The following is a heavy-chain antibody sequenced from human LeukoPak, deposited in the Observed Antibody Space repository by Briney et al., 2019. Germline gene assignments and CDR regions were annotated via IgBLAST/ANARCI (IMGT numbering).Heavy chain of an antibody. V-gene: IGHV3-23*01. J-gene: IGHJ5*02. CDR1: GFTFSSYG. D-gene: IGHD3-3*01. CDR3: AKVAYYTFWSGPYNWFDP. Sequence: GGSLRLSCAASGFTFSSYGLNWVRQAPGKGLEWVSVISGSGGSTYYADSVKGRFTISRNNSKNTLYLQMNSLRAEDTAVYYCAKVAYYTFWSGPYNWFDPWGQGTLVTVSS. CDR2: ISGSGGST.